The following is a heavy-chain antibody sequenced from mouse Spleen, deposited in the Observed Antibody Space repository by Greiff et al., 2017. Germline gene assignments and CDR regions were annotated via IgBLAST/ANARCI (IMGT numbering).Heavy chain of an antibody. Sequence: EVKLVESGGGLVKPGGSLKLSCAASGFTFSSYAMSWVRQTPEKRLEWVATISSGGSYTYYPDSVKGRFTISRDNAKNTLYLQMSSLRSEDTAMYYCARGIYGNSWFAYWGQGTLVTVSA. J-gene: IGHJ3*01. CDR1: GFTFSSYA. CDR3: ARGIYGNSWFAY. V-gene: IGHV5-9-1*01. CDR2: ISSGGSYT. D-gene: IGHD2-1*01.